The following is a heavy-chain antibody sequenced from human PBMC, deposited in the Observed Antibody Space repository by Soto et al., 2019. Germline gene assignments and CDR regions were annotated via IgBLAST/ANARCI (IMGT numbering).Heavy chain of an antibody. CDR3: ARDDRYSSGWYGGYAFDL. J-gene: IGHJ3*01. CDR1: GYTFTSYG. V-gene: IGHV1-18*01. D-gene: IGHD6-19*01. Sequence: QVQLVQSGAEVKKPGASVKVSCKASGYTFTSYGISWVRQAPGQGLEWMGWISAYNGNTNYAQKLQGIVTMTTDTSTSTAYMELRSLRSEDTAVYYCARDDRYSSGWYGGYAFDLWGQGTMVTVSS. CDR2: ISAYNGNT.